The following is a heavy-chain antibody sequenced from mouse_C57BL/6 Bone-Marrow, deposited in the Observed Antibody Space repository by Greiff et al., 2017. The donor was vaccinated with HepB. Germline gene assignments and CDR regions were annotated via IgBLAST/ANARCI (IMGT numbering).Heavy chain of an antibody. J-gene: IGHJ4*01. CDR1: GYTFTSYW. V-gene: IGHV1-69*01. Sequence: VQLQQSGAELVMPGASVKLSCKASGYTFTSYWMHWVKQRPGQGLEWIGEIDPSDSYTNYNQKFKGKSTLTVDKSSSTAYMQLSSLTSEDSAVYYCAREYAMDYWGQGTSVTVSS. CDR3: AREYAMDY. CDR2: IDPSDSYT.